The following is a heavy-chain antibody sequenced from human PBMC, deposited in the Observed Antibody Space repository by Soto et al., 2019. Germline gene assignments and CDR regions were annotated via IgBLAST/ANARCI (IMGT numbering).Heavy chain of an antibody. D-gene: IGHD3-16*02. V-gene: IGHV4-31*03. Sequence: QVQLQESGPGLVKPSQTLSLTCTVSGGSISSGGYYWSWIRQHPGKGLEWIGYIYYSGSTYYNPSLKSRVTRSVDTSKNQCSPKLRAVAAADPGVYYCARESVGGLAFNFDCGGQGTLFTVYS. CDR1: GGSISSGGYY. CDR3: ARESVGGLAFNFDC. CDR2: IYYSGST. J-gene: IGHJ4*02.